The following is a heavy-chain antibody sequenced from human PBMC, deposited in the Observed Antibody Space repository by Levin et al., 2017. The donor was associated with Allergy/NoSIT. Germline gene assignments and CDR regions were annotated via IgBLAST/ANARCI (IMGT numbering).Heavy chain of an antibody. CDR3: ARRAGYGSGFSSYAFDR. Sequence: GESLKISCAASGFTFSDYYMSWIRQAPGKGLEWVSYISSGSSTIYYADSVKGRFTISRDNAKNSLYLQMNSLRAEDTAVYYCARRAGYGSGFSSYAFDRWGQGTMVTVSS. J-gene: IGHJ3*02. CDR2: ISSGSSTI. D-gene: IGHD6-19*01. V-gene: IGHV3-11*01. CDR1: GFTFSDYY.